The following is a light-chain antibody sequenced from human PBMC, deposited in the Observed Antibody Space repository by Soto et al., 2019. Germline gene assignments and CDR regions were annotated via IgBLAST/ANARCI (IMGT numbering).Light chain of an antibody. J-gene: IGKJ1*01. V-gene: IGKV1-5*03. CDR1: QTISSW. CDR2: KAS. Sequence: DIQMTQSPSPLSGSVGDSVTITCRASQTISSWLAWYQQKPGKAPKLLIYKASTLKSGVPSRCSGGGSGTEFTLTISSLHPDYVATYYCQQYNSYWTFGQGTKVDIK. CDR3: QQYNSYWT.